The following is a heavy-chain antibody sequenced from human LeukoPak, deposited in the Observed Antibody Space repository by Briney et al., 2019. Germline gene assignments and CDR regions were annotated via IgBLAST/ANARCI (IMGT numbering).Heavy chain of an antibody. CDR2: IYYSGST. D-gene: IGHD2-21*02. Sequence: SETLSLTYTVSGGSISSGGYYWSWIRKHPGKGLEWIGYIYYSGSTYYNPSLKSRVTISVDTSKNQFSLKLSSVTAADTAVYYCARTCGGDCYPAPGAFDIWGQGTMVTVSS. J-gene: IGHJ3*02. V-gene: IGHV4-31*03. CDR1: GGSISSGGYY. CDR3: ARTCGGDCYPAPGAFDI.